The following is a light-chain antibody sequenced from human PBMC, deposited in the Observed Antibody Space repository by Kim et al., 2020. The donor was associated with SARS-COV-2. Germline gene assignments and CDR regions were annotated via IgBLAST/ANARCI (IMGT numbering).Light chain of an antibody. J-gene: IGLJ2*01. Sequence: APGKTARLTCGGNNSGSKSVHWYQQKPGQAPVLVIYYESDRPSGIPERFSGSNSGNTATLTISRVEAGDEADYYCQVWDSSSDHVVFGGETQLTVL. CDR1: NSGSKS. CDR2: YES. V-gene: IGLV3-21*04. CDR3: QVWDSSSDHVV.